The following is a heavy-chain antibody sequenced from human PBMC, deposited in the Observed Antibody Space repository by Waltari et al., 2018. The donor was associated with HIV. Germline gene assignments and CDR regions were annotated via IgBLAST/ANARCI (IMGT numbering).Heavy chain of an antibody. CDR1: GFTFNSYG. CDR2: IWYDGTEK. CDR3: AKDANTFHEFGPNWLDP. Sequence: QVLLVESGGGVVQPGRSLRLSCETSGFTFNSYGIHLVRQAPGKGLEWVAVIWYDGTEKYYVDYVKGRFVISRDNSKNKLYLQMNSLRPEDTAMYYCAKDANTFHEFGPNWLDPWGQGTLVSVSS. D-gene: IGHD3-10*01. J-gene: IGHJ5*02. V-gene: IGHV3-30*18.